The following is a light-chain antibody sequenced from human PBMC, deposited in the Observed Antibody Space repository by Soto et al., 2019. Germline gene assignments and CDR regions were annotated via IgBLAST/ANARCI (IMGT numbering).Light chain of an antibody. J-gene: IGLJ2*01. CDR3: SSYAGSNNLF. CDR1: SSDVGGYNY. V-gene: IGLV2-14*01. Sequence: QSALTQPASVSGSPGQSITISCTGTSSDVGGYNYVSWYQQHPGKAPKFLIYEVSNRPSGVSNRFSGSKSGNTASLTVSGLQAEDEADYYCSSYAGSNNLFFGGGTKLTVL. CDR2: EVS.